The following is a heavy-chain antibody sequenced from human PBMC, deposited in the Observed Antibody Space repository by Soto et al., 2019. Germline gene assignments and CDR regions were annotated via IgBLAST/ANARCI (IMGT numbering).Heavy chain of an antibody. D-gene: IGHD3-16*01. CDR3: ARDKTFGGTIGSAFDS. CDR2: IWYDESHK. J-gene: IGHJ4*02. CDR1: GFTFNNYG. V-gene: IGHV3-33*01. Sequence: QVQVVESGGGVVQPGTSLRLSCAASGFTFNNYGMHWVPQAPGKGLEWVAVIWYDESHKYYADSVKGRFTISRENSKNTLYLQMSSLRGEDTAVYYCARDKTFGGTIGSAFDSWGQGTMVTVSS.